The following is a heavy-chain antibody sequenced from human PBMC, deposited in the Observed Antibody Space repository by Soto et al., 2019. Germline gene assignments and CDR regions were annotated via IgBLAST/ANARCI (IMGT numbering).Heavy chain of an antibody. V-gene: IGHV4-59*01. CDR2: IYYSGST. CDR3: ARGSDFWSRPAYSRSLDI. Sequence: SETLSLTCTGSGGSISSSYWSWIRQPPGKGLEWIGYIYYSGSTNYNPSLKSRVTISVDTSKNQFSLKLSSVTAADTAVYYCARGSDFWSRPAYSRSLDIWGQGTTVTVSS. D-gene: IGHD3-3*01. J-gene: IGHJ6*02. CDR1: GGSISSSY.